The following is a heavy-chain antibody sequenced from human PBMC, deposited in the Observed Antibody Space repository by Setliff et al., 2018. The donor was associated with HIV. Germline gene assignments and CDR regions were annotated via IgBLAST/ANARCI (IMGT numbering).Heavy chain of an antibody. CDR2: VYHSGTT. J-gene: IGHJ4*02. D-gene: IGHD3-3*01. CDR1: GYSISTAYY. CDR3: MRGRSITIFGVAYFDF. V-gene: IGHV4-38-2*01. Sequence: SETLSLTCVVSGYSISTAYYWGWIRQPPGKGLEWIGSVYHSGTTYYNPSLKSRVTISVDMSNNQFSLKVTSVTAADTAVYYCMRGRSITIFGVAYFDFWGQGTQVTVSS.